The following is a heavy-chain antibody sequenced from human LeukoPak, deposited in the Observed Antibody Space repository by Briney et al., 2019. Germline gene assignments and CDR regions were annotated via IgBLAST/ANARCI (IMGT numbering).Heavy chain of an antibody. CDR2: ISGTGGST. J-gene: IGHJ3*02. V-gene: IGHV3-23*01. Sequence: GGSLRLSCAASGFTFITYAMTWVRQAPGKGLEWVSAISGTGGSTYYADSVRGRFTISRDNAKNSLYLQMNSLRAEDTAVYYCAREITWEVTPIWGQGTMITVSS. CDR3: AREITWEVTPI. D-gene: IGHD3-16*01. CDR1: GFTFITYA.